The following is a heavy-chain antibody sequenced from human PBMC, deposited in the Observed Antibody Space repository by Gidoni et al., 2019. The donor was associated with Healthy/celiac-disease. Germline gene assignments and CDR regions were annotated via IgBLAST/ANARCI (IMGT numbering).Heavy chain of an antibody. Sequence: QVQLVESGGGVVQPGRSLRLSCAASGFTFSSYGMHWVRQAPGKGLEWVAVISYDGSNKYYADSVKGRFTISRDNSKNTLYLQMNSLRAEDTAVYYCAKGPAVLLWFGELFWFDYWGQGTLVTVSS. D-gene: IGHD3-10*01. CDR2: ISYDGSNK. V-gene: IGHV3-30*18. CDR3: AKGPAVLLWFGELFWFDY. CDR1: GFTFSSYG. J-gene: IGHJ4*02.